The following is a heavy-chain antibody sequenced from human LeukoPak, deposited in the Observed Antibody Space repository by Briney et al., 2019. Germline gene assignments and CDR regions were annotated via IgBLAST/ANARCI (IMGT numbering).Heavy chain of an antibody. CDR1: GFTFSSYG. J-gene: IGHJ4*02. D-gene: IGHD3-3*01. Sequence: PGGSLRLSCAASGFTFSSYGMHWVRQAPGKGLEWVAVISYDGSNKYYADSAKGRFTISRDNSKNTLYLQMNSLRAEDTAVYYCARPGITIFGVVNFYFDYWGQGTLVTVSS. CDR3: ARPGITIFGVVNFYFDY. V-gene: IGHV3-30*03. CDR2: ISYDGSNK.